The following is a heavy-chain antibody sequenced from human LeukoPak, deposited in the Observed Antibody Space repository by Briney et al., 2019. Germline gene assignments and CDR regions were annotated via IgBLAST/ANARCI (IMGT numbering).Heavy chain of an antibody. V-gene: IGHV1-69-2*01. J-gene: IGHJ4*02. D-gene: IGHD5-24*01. CDR3: ASQKVEMATIPY. CDR2: VDPEDGET. CDR1: GYTFTDYY. Sequence: GASVKVSCKASGYTFTDYYMHWVQQAPGKGLEWMGRVDPEDGETIYAEKFQGRVTITADTSTDTAYMELSSLRSEDTAVYYCASQKVEMATIPYWGQGTLVTVSS.